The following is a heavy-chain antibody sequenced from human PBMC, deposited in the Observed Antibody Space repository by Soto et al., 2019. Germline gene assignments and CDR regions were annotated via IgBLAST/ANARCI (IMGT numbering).Heavy chain of an antibody. J-gene: IGHJ4*02. CDR2: ISYDGSNK. CDR1: GFTFSSYG. D-gene: IGHD1-26*01. Sequence: PGGSLRLSCAASGFTFSSYGMHWVRQAPGKGLEWVAVISYDGSNKYYADSVKGRFTISRDNSKNTLYLQMNSLRAEDTAVYYCAKDRDRGGSYYFDYWGQGTLVTVPS. CDR3: AKDRDRGGSYYFDY. V-gene: IGHV3-30*18.